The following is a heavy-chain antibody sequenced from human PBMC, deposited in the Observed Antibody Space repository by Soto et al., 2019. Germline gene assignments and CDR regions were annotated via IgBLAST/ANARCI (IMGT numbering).Heavy chain of an antibody. CDR2: IYYSGST. J-gene: IGHJ6*02. D-gene: IGHD1-7*01. CDR3: ARELELDGMDV. CDR1: GGSISSGGYY. V-gene: IGHV4-61*08. Sequence: PSETLSLTCTVSGGSISSGGYYWSWIRQPPGKGLEWIGYIYYSGSTNYNPSLKSRVTISVDTSKNQFSLKLSSVTAADTAVYYCARELELDGMDVWGQGTTVTVSS.